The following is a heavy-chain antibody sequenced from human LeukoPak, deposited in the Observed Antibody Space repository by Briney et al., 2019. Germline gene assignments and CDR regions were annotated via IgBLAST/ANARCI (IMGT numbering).Heavy chain of an antibody. V-gene: IGHV3-33*02. J-gene: IGHJ6*03. Sequence: PGGSLRLSCVASGFSLRSCGMHWVRQAPGKGLEWVAIFWYDGANKNYVDSAKGRFTISSDYPRNTLFLQMDGLRAEDTGVYYCARVAETYSYYMDVWGGGTTVTVSS. CDR2: FWYDGANK. CDR3: ARVAETYSYYMDV. D-gene: IGHD5-24*01. CDR1: GFSLRSCG.